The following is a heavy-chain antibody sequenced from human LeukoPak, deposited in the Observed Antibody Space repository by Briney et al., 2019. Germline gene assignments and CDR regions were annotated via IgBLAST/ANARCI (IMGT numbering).Heavy chain of an antibody. V-gene: IGHV3-23*01. CDR1: GFAFSSFA. J-gene: IGHJ4*02. CDR2: VSDSGVNT. Sequence: GGSLRLSCAASGFAFSSFAMTWVRQSPGKGLEWVSSVSDSGVNTYYAGSVRGRFTVSRDNFENILYLQMNSLTVEDTAFYYCSKGRGSTLTNIDFWGQGALVTVSS. D-gene: IGHD4-11*01. CDR3: SKGRGSTLTNIDF.